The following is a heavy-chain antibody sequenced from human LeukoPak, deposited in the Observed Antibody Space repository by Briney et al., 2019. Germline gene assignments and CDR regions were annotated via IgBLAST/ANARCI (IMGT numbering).Heavy chain of an antibody. J-gene: IGHJ4*01. Sequence: ASVKVSCKASGYTFISYGISWVRQAPGQGLEWMGWISPYNGNTNYAQKLQGRVTMATDTSTSTAYMELRSLRSDDTVVYYCARDQILTGYYPYYFDYWGQGTLVTVSS. CDR2: ISPYNGNT. CDR3: ARDQILTGYYPYYFDY. CDR1: GYTFISYG. V-gene: IGHV1-18*01. D-gene: IGHD3-9*01.